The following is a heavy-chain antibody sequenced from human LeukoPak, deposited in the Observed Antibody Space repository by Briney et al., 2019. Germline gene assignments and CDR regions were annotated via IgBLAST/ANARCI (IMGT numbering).Heavy chain of an antibody. J-gene: IGHJ4*02. CDR3: AKDHDYFDY. V-gene: IGHV3-30*02. CDR2: IRYDGSKK. Sequence: GGSLRLSCAASGFTFSSYGMHWVRQAPGQGLEWMTFIRYDGSKKYYADSVKGRFTISRDNSKNTLYLQMNSLRAEDTAVYYCAKDHDYFDYWGQGTLVTVSS. CDR1: GFTFSSYG.